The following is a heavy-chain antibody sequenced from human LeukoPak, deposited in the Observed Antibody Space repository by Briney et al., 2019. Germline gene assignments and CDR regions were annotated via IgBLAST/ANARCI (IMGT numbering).Heavy chain of an antibody. CDR1: GFPFSSYS. D-gene: IGHD6-13*01. V-gene: IGHV3-30*01. J-gene: IGHJ4*02. CDR2: LSYDGSIK. CDR3: ARGVSTWYRIDY. Sequence: GGSLRLSCVASGFPFSSYSFHWVRQAPGKGLEWGALLSYDGSIKHYADSVKGRFTLSRDNSKSSVYLQMDSLKADDTAVYYCARGVSTWYRIDYWGQGTLVTVSS.